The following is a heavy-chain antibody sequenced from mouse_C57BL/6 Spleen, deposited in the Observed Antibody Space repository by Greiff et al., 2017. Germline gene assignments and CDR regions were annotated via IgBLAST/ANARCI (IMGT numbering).Heavy chain of an antibody. CDR1: GYTFTSYW. V-gene: IGHV1-55*01. D-gene: IGHD1-1*01. Sequence: QVQLQQPGAELVKPGASVKMSCKASGYTFTSYWITWVKQRPGQGLEWIGDIYPGSGCTNYNEKFKSKATLTVDTSSSTAYMQLSSLTSEDSAVYYCAREDYYGSSYGFDYWGQGTTLTVSS. J-gene: IGHJ2*01. CDR2: IYPGSGCT. CDR3: AREDYYGSSYGFDY.